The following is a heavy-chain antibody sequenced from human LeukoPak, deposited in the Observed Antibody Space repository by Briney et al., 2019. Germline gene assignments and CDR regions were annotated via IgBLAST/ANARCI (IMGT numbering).Heavy chain of an antibody. CDR3: AKRYYDILTGRYSHFDY. CDR2: ISGSGGST. D-gene: IGHD3-9*01. Sequence: GGSLRLSCTASGFTFGDYAMSWVRQAPGKGLERVSAISGSGGSTYYADSVKGRFTISRDNSKNTLYLQMNSLRAEDTAVYYCAKRYYDILTGRYSHFDYWGQGTLVTVSS. J-gene: IGHJ4*02. CDR1: GFTFGDYA. V-gene: IGHV3-23*01.